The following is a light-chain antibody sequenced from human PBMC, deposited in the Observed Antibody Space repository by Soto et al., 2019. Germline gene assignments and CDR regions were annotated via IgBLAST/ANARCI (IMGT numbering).Light chain of an antibody. V-gene: IGKV1-9*01. J-gene: IGKJ5*01. CDR1: QGISSY. Sequence: IQLPHSRTFLSASVGDQDTIPCRASQGISSYLAWYQQKPGKAPKLLIYAASTLQSGVPSRFSGSGSGTEFTLTSSSLQPEDFATYYCQQRNSYPTFGQGTRLEIK. CDR3: QQRNSYPT. CDR2: AAS.